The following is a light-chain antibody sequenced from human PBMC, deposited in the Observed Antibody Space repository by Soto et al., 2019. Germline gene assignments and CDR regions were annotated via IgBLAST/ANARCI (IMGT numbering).Light chain of an antibody. V-gene: IGKV3D-11*01. CDR1: QAVNTR. Sequence: EIVLTQSPATLSSFPGDRVTLSCRASQAVNTRLAWYQHKPGQAPRLLIYLASNRAAGVPARFSGSGSGTDFTLTISDVEPEDFAVYYCQQRNNWPLTFGGGTKVDIK. CDR2: LAS. CDR3: QQRNNWPLT. J-gene: IGKJ4*01.